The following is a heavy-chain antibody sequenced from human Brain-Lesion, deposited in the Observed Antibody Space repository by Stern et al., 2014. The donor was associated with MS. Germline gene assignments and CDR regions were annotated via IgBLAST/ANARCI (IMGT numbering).Heavy chain of an antibody. D-gene: IGHD2-15*01. CDR1: GGSVSSTSYA. J-gene: IGHJ5*02. Sequence: VQLVESGPGLVKPSETLSLTCTVAGGSVSSTSYAWAWIRQPPGKGLGWIGTIYFSGNTYYSPSLQSRLTISLDTSKNQFSLQLRSVTAADTAVYYCAGEEDIRYCSGGSCTGNWFDPWGQGTLVTVSS. CDR2: IYFSGNT. CDR3: AGEEDIRYCSGGSCTGNWFDP. V-gene: IGHV4-39*01.